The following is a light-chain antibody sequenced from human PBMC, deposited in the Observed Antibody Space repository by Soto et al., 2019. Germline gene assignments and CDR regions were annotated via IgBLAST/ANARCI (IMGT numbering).Light chain of an antibody. Sequence: EIVLTQSPATLSLSPGERATLSCRASQSVRTYLVWYQQKPGQAPRLLIYDTSTRATGVPARFSGSGSGTDFILTISSLQSEDFAVYYCQQHTDWPPITFGQGTRLEIK. CDR3: QQHTDWPPIT. V-gene: IGKV3-11*01. CDR2: DTS. CDR1: QSVRTY. J-gene: IGKJ5*01.